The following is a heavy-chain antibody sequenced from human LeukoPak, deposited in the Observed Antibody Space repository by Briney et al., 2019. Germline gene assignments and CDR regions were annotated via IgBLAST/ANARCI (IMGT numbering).Heavy chain of an antibody. CDR1: SGSFSGYL. V-gene: IGHV4-34*01. CDR3: ARGGPPRYCSSTSCYRWNFDY. CDR2: INYNGEDT. J-gene: IGHJ4*02. Sequence: PSETLSLTCTVSSGSFSGYLWSWIRQPPGKGLEWIGEINYNGEDTNYNPSLKSRVTISVDTSKNQFSLKLSSVTAADTAVYYCARGGPPRYCSSTSCYRWNFDYWGQGTLVTVSS. D-gene: IGHD2-2*02.